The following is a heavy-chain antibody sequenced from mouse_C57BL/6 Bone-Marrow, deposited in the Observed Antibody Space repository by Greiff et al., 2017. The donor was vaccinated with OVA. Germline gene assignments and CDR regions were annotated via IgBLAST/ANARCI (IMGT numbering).Heavy chain of an antibody. V-gene: IGHV1-72*01. Sequence: QVQLQQPGAELVKPGASVKLSCKASGFTFTSYWMHWVKQRPGRGLEWIGRIDPNSGGTKYNEKFKSKATLTVDKPSSTAYMQLSSLTSEDSAVYYCARSNLLLRDYAMDYWGQGTSVTVSS. CDR3: ARSNLLLRDYAMDY. CDR1: GFTFTSYW. J-gene: IGHJ4*01. CDR2: IDPNSGGT. D-gene: IGHD1-1*01.